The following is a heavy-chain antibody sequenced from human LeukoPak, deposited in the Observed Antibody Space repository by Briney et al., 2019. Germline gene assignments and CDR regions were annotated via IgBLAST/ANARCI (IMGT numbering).Heavy chain of an antibody. D-gene: IGHD3-22*01. J-gene: IGHJ4*02. CDR1: GFTFSSYS. CDR3: ARDLDYYDSSGPGDY. Sequence: GGSLRLSCAASGFTFSSYSMNWVRQAPGKGLEWVSSISSSSSYIYYADSVKGRFTISRDNAKNSLYLQMNSLRAEDTAVYYCARDLDYYDSSGPGDYWGQGTLVTVSS. V-gene: IGHV3-21*01. CDR2: ISSSSSYI.